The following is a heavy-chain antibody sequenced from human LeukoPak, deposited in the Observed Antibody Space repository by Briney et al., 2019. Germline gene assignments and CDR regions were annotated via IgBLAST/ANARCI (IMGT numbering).Heavy chain of an antibody. CDR1: GYTFTDYY. CDR3: ARVYGSDRFDP. Sequence: GASVKVSCKASGYTFTDYYMHWVRQAPGQGLEWMGWINPNSGGTNYAQNFQGRVTMTRDTSISTAYMELSGLRSDDTALYYCARVYGSDRFDPWGQGTLVTVSS. J-gene: IGHJ5*02. V-gene: IGHV1-2*02. D-gene: IGHD3-10*01. CDR2: INPNSGGT.